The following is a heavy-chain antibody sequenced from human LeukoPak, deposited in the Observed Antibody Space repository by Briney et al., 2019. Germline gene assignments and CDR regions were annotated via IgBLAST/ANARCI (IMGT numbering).Heavy chain of an antibody. CDR3: ARTVGATWRWFDP. CDR2: IYYSGST. D-gene: IGHD1-26*01. J-gene: IGHJ5*02. V-gene: IGHV4-59*08. Sequence: SETLSLTYTVSGGTISSYYWSWIRQPPGKGLEWIGYIYYSGSTNYNPSLKSRVTISVDTSKNQFSLKLSSVTAADTAVYYCARTVGATWRWFDPWGQGTLVTVSS. CDR1: GGTISSYY.